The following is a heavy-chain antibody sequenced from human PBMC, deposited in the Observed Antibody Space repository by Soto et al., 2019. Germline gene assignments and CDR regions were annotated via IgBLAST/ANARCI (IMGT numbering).Heavy chain of an antibody. CDR3: ARVVVGSRLSLDY. D-gene: IGHD1-26*01. CDR1: GGTFSSYT. V-gene: IGHV1-69*01. J-gene: IGHJ4*02. Sequence: QVQLVQSGAEVKKPGYSVTVSCKASGGTFSSYTISCVRQAPGQGLEWMAGISPIFGTPIYAQKFQDRVTITADDSTMTAYMEMNRLTSEDTAVYYCARVVVGSRLSLDYWVQGTLVTISS. CDR2: ISPIFGTP.